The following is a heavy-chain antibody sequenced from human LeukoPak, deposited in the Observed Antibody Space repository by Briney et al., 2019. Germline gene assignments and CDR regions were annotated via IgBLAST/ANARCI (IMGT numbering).Heavy chain of an antibody. CDR2: INPSGGST. CDR3: ARDLFGFGDEQWLVNY. D-gene: IGHD6-19*01. J-gene: IGHJ4*02. V-gene: IGHV1-46*01. CDR1: GYTFSSYS. Sequence: ASVTVSCKASGYTFSSYSMHWVRQAPGQGLEWMGIINPSGGSTSYAQKFQGRVTMTRDTSTSTVYMELSSLRSEDTAVYYCARDLFGFGDEQWLVNYWGQGTLVTVSS.